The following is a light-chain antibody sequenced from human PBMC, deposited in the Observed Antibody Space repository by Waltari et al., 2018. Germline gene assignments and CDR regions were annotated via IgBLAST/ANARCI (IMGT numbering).Light chain of an antibody. Sequence: DIRVTQSPSSLSAPVGDRVTITCRASQSISSYLNWYQQKPGKAPKLLIYAASSLQSGVPSRFSGSGSGTDFTLTISSLQPEDFATYYCQQSYSTPYTFGQGTKLEIK. CDR1: QSISSY. CDR3: QQSYSTPYT. V-gene: IGKV1-39*01. J-gene: IGKJ2*01. CDR2: AAS.